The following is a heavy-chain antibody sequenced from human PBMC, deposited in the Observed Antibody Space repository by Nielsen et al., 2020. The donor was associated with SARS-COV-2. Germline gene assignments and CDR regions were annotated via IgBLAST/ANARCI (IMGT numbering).Heavy chain of an antibody. CDR2: ISHSGST. CDR1: GGSFSGYY. Sequence: SETLSLTCAVYGGSFSGYYWSWIPQPPGKGLEWIGEISHSGSTNYNQSLKSRVTISVDTSKNQFSLKLSSVTAADTAVYYGARDVYYEFWSGYYHYYYYYMDVWGKGTTVTVSS. D-gene: IGHD3-3*01. CDR3: ARDVYYEFWSGYYHYYYYYMDV. J-gene: IGHJ6*03. V-gene: IGHV4-34*01.